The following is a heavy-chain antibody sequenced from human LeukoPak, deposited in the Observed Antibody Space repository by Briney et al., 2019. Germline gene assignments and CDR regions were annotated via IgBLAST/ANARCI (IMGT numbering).Heavy chain of an antibody. J-gene: IGHJ5*02. Sequence: ASVKVSCKASGYIFSGFYIHWVRQAPGQGLEWMGWINPTSGGTNYAQKFQGRVTMTRDTSTSTAYMDLRSLRSDDTAVYYCARDLVHHRLLDTVYNWFGPWGQGTLVTVSS. CDR2: INPTSGGT. CDR1: GYIFSGFY. V-gene: IGHV1-2*02. CDR3: ARDLVHHRLLDTVYNWFGP.